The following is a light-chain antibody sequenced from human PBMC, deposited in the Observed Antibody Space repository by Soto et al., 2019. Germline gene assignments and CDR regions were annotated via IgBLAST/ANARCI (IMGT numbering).Light chain of an antibody. J-gene: IGLJ2*01. V-gene: IGLV2-8*01. Sequence: QSALTQPPSASGSPGQSVTISCTGTSGDVGGYNYVSWYQQHPGKAPKLMIYEVSKRPSGVPDRFSGSKSGNTASLTGSGLQAEDEADYDCSSYAGSNNYVVIGGGTKLTVL. CDR2: EVS. CDR1: SGDVGGYNY. CDR3: SSYAGSNNYVV.